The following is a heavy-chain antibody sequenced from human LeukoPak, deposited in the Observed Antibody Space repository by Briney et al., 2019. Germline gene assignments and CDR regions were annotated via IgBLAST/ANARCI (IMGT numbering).Heavy chain of an antibody. CDR3: ARPRVRPTTNWFDT. CDR2: IDHTGST. J-gene: IGHJ5*02. D-gene: IGHD1-26*01. Sequence: PSETLSLTCAVYGASFTEYYWSWIRQPPGKGLEWIGEIDHTGSTNYNPSLKTRVTISVDTSNKHFSLRLNSVTAADTAVYYCARPRVRPTTNWFDTWGQGTLVTVSS. CDR1: GASFTEYY. V-gene: IGHV4-34*01.